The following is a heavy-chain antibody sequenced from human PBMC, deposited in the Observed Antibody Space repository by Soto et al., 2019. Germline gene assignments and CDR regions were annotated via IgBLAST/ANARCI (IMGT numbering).Heavy chain of an antibody. V-gene: IGHV1-69*01. CDR1: GGTFSSYA. CDR3: ARGVGGMIWGAFDI. Sequence: SVKVSCRASGGTFSSYAISWVRQAPGQGLEWMGGIIPIFGTANYAQKFQGRVTITADESTSTAYMELSSLRSEDTAVYYCARGVGGMIWGAFDIWGQGTMVTVSS. CDR2: IIPIFGTA. J-gene: IGHJ3*02. D-gene: IGHD1-26*01.